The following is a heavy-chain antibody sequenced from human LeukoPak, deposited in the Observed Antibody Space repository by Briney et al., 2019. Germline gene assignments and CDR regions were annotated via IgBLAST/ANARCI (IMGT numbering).Heavy chain of an antibody. CDR1: GFTFSSYW. CDR3: ARDQYGGYEGYYFDY. J-gene: IGHJ4*02. CDR2: IKQDGSEK. D-gene: IGHD5-12*01. V-gene: IGHV3-7*01. Sequence: PGGSLRLSCAASGFTFSSYWMSWVRQAPGKGLEWVASIKQDGSEKYYVDSVEGRFTISRDNAKNSLYLQMNSLRAEDTAVYYCARDQYGGYEGYYFDYWGQGTLVTVSS.